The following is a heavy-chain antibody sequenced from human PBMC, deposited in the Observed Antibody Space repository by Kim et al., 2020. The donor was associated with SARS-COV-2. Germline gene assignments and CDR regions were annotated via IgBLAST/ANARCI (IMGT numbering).Heavy chain of an antibody. D-gene: IGHD6-19*01. Sequence: VKDRYTISRDNSKTTLYLQMNSLRAGDTAVYYCAKDVRLAVAGISWSFDYWGQGTLVTVSS. V-gene: IGHV3-23*01. J-gene: IGHJ4*02. CDR3: AKDVRLAVAGISWSFDY.